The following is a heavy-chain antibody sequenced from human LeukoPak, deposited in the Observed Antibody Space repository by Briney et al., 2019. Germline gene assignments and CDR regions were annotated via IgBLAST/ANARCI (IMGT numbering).Heavy chain of an antibody. D-gene: IGHD3-10*01. V-gene: IGHV4-38-2*02. CDR1: GYSISSGYY. J-gene: IGHJ4*02. Sequence: KPSETLSLTCTVSGYSISSGYYWGWIRQPPGKGLEWIGSIYHSGSTYYNPSLKSRVTISVDTSKNQFSLKLSSVTAADTAVYYCARGGSITMVRGVWYFDYWGQGTLVTVSS. CDR2: IYHSGST. CDR3: ARGGSITMVRGVWYFDY.